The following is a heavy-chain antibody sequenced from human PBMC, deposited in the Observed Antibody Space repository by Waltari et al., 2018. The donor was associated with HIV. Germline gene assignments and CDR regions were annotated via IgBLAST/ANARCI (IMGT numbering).Heavy chain of an antibody. Sequence: QAQLAQSGGRVVQPGTSLRLSCEDPGFTPYAVHWVRQAPGKGLEWVAFISYDGSYKYYTESLKGRFTISRDNSEKLVFLQMDSLSPEDTAVYYCAKIGTIFGWWKYYFDSWGQGTLVTVSS. D-gene: IGHD3-9*01. V-gene: IGHV3-30*04. J-gene: IGHJ4*02. CDR1: GFTPYA. CDR3: AKIGTIFGWWKYYFDS. CDR2: ISYDGSYK.